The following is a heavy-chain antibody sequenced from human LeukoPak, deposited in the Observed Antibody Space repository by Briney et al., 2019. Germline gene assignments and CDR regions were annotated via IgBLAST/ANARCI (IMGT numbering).Heavy chain of an antibody. CDR2: INPNSGGT. CDR1: GYTFTGYY. Sequence: GASVKVSCKASGYTFTGYYMHWVRQAPGQGLEWMGWINPNSGGTNYAQKFQGRVTMTRDTSISTAYMELSRLRSDDTAVYYCATSGYSYGWAFDIWGQGTMVTVSS. D-gene: IGHD5-18*01. V-gene: IGHV1-2*02. J-gene: IGHJ3*02. CDR3: ATSGYSYGWAFDI.